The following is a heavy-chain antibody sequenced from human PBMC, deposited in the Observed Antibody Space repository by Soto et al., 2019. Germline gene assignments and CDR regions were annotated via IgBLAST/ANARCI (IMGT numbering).Heavy chain of an antibody. D-gene: IGHD3-22*01. CDR3: AKDQYYDSSGYQDY. Sequence: GGSLRLSCAASGFTFSSYAMSWVRQAPGKGLEWVSAISGSGGSTYYADSVKGRFTISRDNSKNTLYLQMNSLRAEDTAVYYCAKDQYYDSSGYQDYWGQGTLVTVSS. CDR2: ISGSGGST. CDR1: GFTFSSYA. J-gene: IGHJ4*02. V-gene: IGHV3-23*01.